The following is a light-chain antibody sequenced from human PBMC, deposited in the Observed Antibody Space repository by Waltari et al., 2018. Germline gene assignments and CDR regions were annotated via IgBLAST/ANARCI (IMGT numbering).Light chain of an antibody. CDR1: QSSNTN. CDR3: QQYNSWPPVYT. V-gene: IGKV3-15*01. J-gene: IGKJ2*01. Sequence: ETVLTPSPRTLSVALGEHATLSCRAGQSSNTNEDYDQQKPGQAPRPLIYAASTRATGIPARVSGSGSGTEFTLSISSMQSEDFAVYYCQQYNSWPPVYTFGQGTKLEIK. CDR2: AAS.